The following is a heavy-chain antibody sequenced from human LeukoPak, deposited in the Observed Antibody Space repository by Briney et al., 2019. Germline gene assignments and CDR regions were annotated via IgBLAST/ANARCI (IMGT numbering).Heavy chain of an antibody. J-gene: IGHJ4*02. V-gene: IGHV3-23*01. CDR2: ISSSGGNT. CDR1: GFTFSSHG. CDR3: AKDLGGAMIVVV. D-gene: IGHD3-22*01. Sequence: GGSLRLSCAPTGFTFSSHGMTWVRQTPGKGLEWVSTISSSGGNTYYADSVKGRFTISRDNSKNTLYLQMNSLRAEDTAIYYCAKDLGGAMIVVVGGQGTLVTVSS.